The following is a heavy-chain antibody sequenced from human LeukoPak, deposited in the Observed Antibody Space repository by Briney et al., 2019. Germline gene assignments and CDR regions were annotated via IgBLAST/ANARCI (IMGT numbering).Heavy chain of an antibody. V-gene: IGHV5-51*01. D-gene: IGHD3-22*01. CDR3: ARHYDSSGYYSTGAIDY. Sequence: ESLKISCRGSGYRFTTYWMGWGRQMPGKGLEWMGIISPGDSDTRYSPSFQGQVTISADKSISTAYLQWSSLKASDTAMYYCARHYDSSGYYSTGAIDYWGQGTLVTVSS. CDR2: ISPGDSDT. J-gene: IGHJ4*02. CDR1: GYRFTTYW.